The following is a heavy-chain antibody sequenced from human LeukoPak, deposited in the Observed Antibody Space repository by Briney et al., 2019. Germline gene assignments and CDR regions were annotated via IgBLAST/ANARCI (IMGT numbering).Heavy chain of an antibody. D-gene: IGHD1-26*01. Sequence: GESLKISCKCSGYSFTSYWIGWVRQMPGKGLEWMGIIYPGDSDTRYSPSFQGQVTIAADKSISTAYLQWSSLKASDTAMYYCARRSYYEDYYYGMDVWGQGTTVTVSS. CDR2: IYPGDSDT. V-gene: IGHV5-51*01. J-gene: IGHJ6*02. CDR1: GYSFTSYW. CDR3: ARRSYYEDYYYGMDV.